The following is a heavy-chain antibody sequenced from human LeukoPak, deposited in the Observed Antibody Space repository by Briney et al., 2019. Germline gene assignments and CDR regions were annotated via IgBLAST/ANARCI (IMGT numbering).Heavy chain of an antibody. J-gene: IGHJ5*02. CDR3: ARVKVGRHFWSGYYSNWFDP. CDR2: IYYTGNT. CDR1: GVSISSSYSY. Sequence: SETLSLTCTVSGVSISSSYSYWGWIRQPPGMGLEWIGSIYYTGNTYYNASLKSQVSISIDTSKNQFSLKLTSVTAADTAVYYCARVKVGRHFWSGYYSNWFDPWGQGTLVTVSS. V-gene: IGHV4-39*01. D-gene: IGHD3-3*02.